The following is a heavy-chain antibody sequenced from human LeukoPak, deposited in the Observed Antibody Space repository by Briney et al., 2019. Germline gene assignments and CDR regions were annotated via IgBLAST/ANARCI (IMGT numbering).Heavy chain of an antibody. D-gene: IGHD5-12*01. V-gene: IGHV4-4*02. J-gene: IGHJ6*03. CDR2: IYHSGST. CDR3: ARVNSGVSSAYYYYYMDV. CDR1: GGSISSSNW. Sequence: SETLSLTCAVSGGSISSSNWWSWVRQPPGKGLEWIGEIYHSGSTNYDPSLKSRVTISVDKSKNQFSLKLSSVTAADTAVYYCARVNSGVSSAYYYYYMDVWGKGTTVTVSS.